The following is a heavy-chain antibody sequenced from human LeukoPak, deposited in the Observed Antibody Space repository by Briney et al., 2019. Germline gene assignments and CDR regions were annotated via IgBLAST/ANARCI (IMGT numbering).Heavy chain of an antibody. CDR3: AKDPTGYDSSEGYFDY. D-gene: IGHD3-22*01. CDR2: ISGSGGST. CDR1: GFTFSSYA. V-gene: IGHV3-23*01. J-gene: IGHJ4*02. Sequence: GASLRLSCTASGFTFSSYAISWVRQAPGQGLELVSAISGSGGSTYYADSVKGRFTISRDNSKNTLYLQMNSLRAEDTAVYYCAKDPTGYDSSEGYFDYWGQGTLVTVSS.